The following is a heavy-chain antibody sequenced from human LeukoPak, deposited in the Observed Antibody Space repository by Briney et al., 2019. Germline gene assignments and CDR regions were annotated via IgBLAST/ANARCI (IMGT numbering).Heavy chain of an antibody. V-gene: IGHV3-7*01. CDR1: GLTFSSYW. CDR3: ARETTDDFLYYYMDV. D-gene: IGHD1/OR15-1a*01. J-gene: IGHJ6*03. Sequence: GGSLRLSCAASGLTFSSYWMSWVRQSPGKGLEWVANIKQDGSERYYMDSVKGRFTISRDNAKASLYLQMNSLRAEDMSVYYCARETTDDFLYYYMDVWGKGTTVTVSS. CDR2: IKQDGSER.